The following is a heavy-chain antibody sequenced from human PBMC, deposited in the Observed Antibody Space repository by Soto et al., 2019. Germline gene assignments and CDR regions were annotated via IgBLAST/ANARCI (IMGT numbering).Heavy chain of an antibody. V-gene: IGHV3-23*01. D-gene: IGHD6-13*01. CDR2: ISGSGGNT. J-gene: IGHJ4*02. CDR1: GFTFSNYA. CDR3: AKPQGLAAAGRKGPFDY. Sequence: EVQLLESGGGLVQPGGSLRLSCAASGFTFSNYAMTWVRQAPGKGLEWVSSISGSGGNTYYADSVKGRLTISRDNSKNTRYLQKNSLRAEDTAVYSCAKPQGLAAAGRKGPFDYWGQGTLVTVSS.